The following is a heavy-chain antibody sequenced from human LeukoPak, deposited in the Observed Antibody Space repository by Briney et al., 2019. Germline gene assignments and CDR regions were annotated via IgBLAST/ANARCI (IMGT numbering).Heavy chain of an antibody. V-gene: IGHV4-59*01. J-gene: IGHJ4*02. CDR2: IYHSGTS. CDR3: ARVISGWYFSFDY. CDR1: SASISTYY. D-gene: IGHD6-19*01. Sequence: SETLSLTCTVSSASISTYYWSWIRQPPGKGLEWIGYIYHSGTSNYNPSLKSRVTISVDTSKNQFSLKLSSVTAADTAVYYCARVISGWYFSFDYWGRGTLVTVSS.